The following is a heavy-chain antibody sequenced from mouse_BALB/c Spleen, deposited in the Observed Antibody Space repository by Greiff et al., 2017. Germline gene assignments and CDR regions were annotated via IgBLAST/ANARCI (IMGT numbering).Heavy chain of an antibody. CDR2: IYPGNSDT. J-gene: IGHJ4*01. CDR3: TTITTVVVYYAMDY. D-gene: IGHD1-1*01. V-gene: IGHV1-5*01. CDR1: GYTFTSYW. Sequence: VQLQQSGTVLARPGASVKMSCKASGYTFTSYWMHWVKQRPGQGLEWIGAIYPGNSDTSYNQKFKGKAKLTAVTSTSTAYMELSSLTNEDSAVYYCTTITTVVVYYAMDYWGQGTSVTVSS.